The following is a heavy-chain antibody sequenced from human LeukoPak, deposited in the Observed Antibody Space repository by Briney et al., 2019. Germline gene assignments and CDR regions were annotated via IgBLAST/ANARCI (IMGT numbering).Heavy chain of an antibody. CDR1: GFTFSSYA. D-gene: IGHD2-2*01. CDR2: INGSGGST. Sequence: GGSLRLSCAASGFTFSSYAMSWVRQAPGKGLEWVSAINGSGGSTYYADSVKGRFTISRDNSKNTLYLQMNSLRAEDTAVYYCAKRYCSSTSCSYFDYWGQGTLVTVSP. J-gene: IGHJ4*02. CDR3: AKRYCSSTSCSYFDY. V-gene: IGHV3-23*01.